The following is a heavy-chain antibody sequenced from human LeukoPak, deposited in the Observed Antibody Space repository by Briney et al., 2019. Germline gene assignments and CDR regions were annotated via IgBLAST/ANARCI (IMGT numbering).Heavy chain of an antibody. J-gene: IGHJ4*02. CDR3: ANDRWGLFSYFDY. CDR2: ISYDGSNK. V-gene: IGHV3-30*18. Sequence: PGGSLRLSCAASGFTFSSYGMHWARQAPGKGLEWVAVISYDGSNKYYADSVKGRFTISRDNSKNTLYLQMNSLRAEDTAVYYCANDRWGLFSYFDYCGQGTLVTVSS. CDR1: GFTFSSYG. D-gene: IGHD1-26*01.